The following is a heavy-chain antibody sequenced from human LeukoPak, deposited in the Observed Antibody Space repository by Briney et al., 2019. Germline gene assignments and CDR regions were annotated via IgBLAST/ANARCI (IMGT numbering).Heavy chain of an antibody. D-gene: IGHD3-3*01. CDR3: ARDHLANLASRLFDP. V-gene: IGHV4-38-2*02. Sequence: SETLSLTCTVSGGSISSDYYWGWIRQPPGKGLEWIGSIHHSGRTYYNPSLKSRVTISVDTSKNQFSLKLSSVTAADTAVYYCARDHLANLASRLFDPWGQGTLVTVSS. CDR2: IHHSGRT. CDR1: GGSISSDYY. J-gene: IGHJ5*02.